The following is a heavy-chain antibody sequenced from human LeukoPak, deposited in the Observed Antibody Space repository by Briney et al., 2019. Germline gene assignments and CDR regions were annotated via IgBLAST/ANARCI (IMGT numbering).Heavy chain of an antibody. Sequence: GASVKVSCKASGYTFTGYYMHWVRQAPGQGLEWMGWINPNSGGTNYAQKFQGRVTMTRDTSISTAYMELSRLRSDDTAVYYCARDSPRDSSGYYYRRGGDYWGQGTLVTVSS. CDR3: ARDSPRDSSGYYYRRGGDY. J-gene: IGHJ4*02. D-gene: IGHD3-22*01. CDR1: GYTFTGYY. V-gene: IGHV1-2*02. CDR2: INPNSGGT.